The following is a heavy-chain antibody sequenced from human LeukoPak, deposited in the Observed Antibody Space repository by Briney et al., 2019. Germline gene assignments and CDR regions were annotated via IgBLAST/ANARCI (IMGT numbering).Heavy chain of an antibody. D-gene: IGHD3-10*01. J-gene: IGHJ4*02. CDR3: ARDRYYYGSGSYSNFDY. CDR1: GDSISSGDYY. CDR2: ISSSGST. Sequence: SQTLSLTCTVSGDSISSGDYYWSWIRQPAGKGLEWIGRISSSGSTNYNPSLKSRVTISVDTSKNQFSLKLSSVTAADTAVYYCARDRYYYGSGSYSNFDYWGQGTLVTVSS. V-gene: IGHV4-61*02.